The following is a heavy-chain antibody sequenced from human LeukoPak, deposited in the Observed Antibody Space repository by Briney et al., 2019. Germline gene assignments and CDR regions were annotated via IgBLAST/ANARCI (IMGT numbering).Heavy chain of an antibody. V-gene: IGHV1-8*03. D-gene: IGHD3-22*01. Sequence: ASVKVSCKASGYTFTSYGISWVRQATGQGLEWMGWMNPNSGNTGYAQKFQGRVTITRNTSISTAYMELSSLRSEDTAVYYCARELLITRTWFDPWGQGTLVTVSS. CDR1: GYTFTSYG. J-gene: IGHJ5*02. CDR3: ARELLITRTWFDP. CDR2: MNPNSGNT.